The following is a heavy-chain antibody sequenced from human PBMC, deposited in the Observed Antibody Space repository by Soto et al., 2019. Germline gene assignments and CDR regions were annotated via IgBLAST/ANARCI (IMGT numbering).Heavy chain of an antibody. V-gene: IGHV5-51*01. Sequence: GESLKISFKGSGYSFTSYWIGWVRQMPGKGLEWMGIIYPGDSDTRYSPSFQGQVTISADKSISTAYLQWSSLKASDTAMYYCARFRTSSTSYYYYGMDVWGQGTTVTVSS. CDR2: IYPGDSDT. J-gene: IGHJ6*02. D-gene: IGHD2-2*01. CDR3: ARFRTSSTSYYYYGMDV. CDR1: GYSFTSYW.